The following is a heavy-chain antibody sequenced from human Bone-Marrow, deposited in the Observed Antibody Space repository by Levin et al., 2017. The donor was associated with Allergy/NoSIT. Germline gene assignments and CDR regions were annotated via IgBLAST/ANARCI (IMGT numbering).Heavy chain of an antibody. Sequence: SQTLSLTCAVSGYSISSGYYWGWIRQPPGKGLEWIGSIYHSGSTYYNPSLKSRVTISVDTSKNQFSLKLSSVTAADTAVYYCARTWYLEMATIGGNYWGQGTLVTVSS. CDR2: IYHSGST. V-gene: IGHV4-38-2*01. J-gene: IGHJ4*02. CDR3: ARTWYLEMATIGGNY. D-gene: IGHD5-24*01. CDR1: GYSISSGYY.